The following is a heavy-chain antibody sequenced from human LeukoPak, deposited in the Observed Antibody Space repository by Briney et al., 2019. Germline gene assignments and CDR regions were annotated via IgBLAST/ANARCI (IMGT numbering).Heavy chain of an antibody. CDR3: ARTKYDFWSGYYPRDYYYYGMDV. D-gene: IGHD3-3*01. CDR2: ISGSGGST. CDR1: GFTFSSYA. Sequence: GGSLRLSCAASGFTFSSYAMSWVRQAPGKGLEWVSAISGSGGSTYYADSVKGRFTISRDNSKNTLYLQMNSQRAEDTAVYYCARTKYDFWSGYYPRDYYYYGMDVWGQGTTVTVSS. J-gene: IGHJ6*02. V-gene: IGHV3-23*01.